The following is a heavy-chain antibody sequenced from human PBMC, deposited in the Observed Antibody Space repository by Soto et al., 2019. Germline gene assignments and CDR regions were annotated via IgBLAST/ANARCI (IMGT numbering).Heavy chain of an antibody. J-gene: IGHJ5*02. V-gene: IGHV3-7*03. CDR1: GFTFSSYW. Sequence: GGSLRLSCAAYGFTFSSYWMSWVRQAPGKGLEWVANIKQDGSEKYYVDSVKVRFTISRDNAKNSLYLQMNSLRAEDTAVYYCARLGYCSSTSCYYGWFDPWGQGTLVTVSS. CDR3: ARLGYCSSTSCYYGWFDP. CDR2: IKQDGSEK. D-gene: IGHD2-2*01.